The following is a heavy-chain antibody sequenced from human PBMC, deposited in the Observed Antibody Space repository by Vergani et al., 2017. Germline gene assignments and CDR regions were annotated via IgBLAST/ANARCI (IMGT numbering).Heavy chain of an antibody. CDR1: GASIRSSNYY. V-gene: IGHV4-39*01. CDR2: IYYSGST. J-gene: IGHJ5*02. D-gene: IGHD6-19*01. CDR3: GGHYAVEWLVKLWWIDP. Sequence: QLQLQESGPGLVKPSATLSLTCSVSGASIRSSNYYWGWIRQPPGKGLEWIASIYYSGSTYYNPSLKSRVTISVDTSKNQFSLKLSSVTAADTAVYFCGGHYAVEWLVKLWWIDPWCQGILVTVSS.